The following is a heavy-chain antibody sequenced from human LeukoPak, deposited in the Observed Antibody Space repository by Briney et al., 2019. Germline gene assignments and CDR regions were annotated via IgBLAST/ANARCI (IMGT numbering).Heavy chain of an antibody. D-gene: IGHD3-22*01. Sequence: ASVKVSCKASGGTFSSYAISWVRQAPGQGLEWMGGIIPIFGTANYAQKFQGRVTITADESTSTAYMELSSLRSEDTAVYYCARVPMSSGYYYPNYYYHGMDVWGQGTTVTVSS. CDR1: GGTFSSYA. CDR3: ARVPMSSGYYYPNYYYHGMDV. CDR2: IIPIFGTA. J-gene: IGHJ6*02. V-gene: IGHV1-69*13.